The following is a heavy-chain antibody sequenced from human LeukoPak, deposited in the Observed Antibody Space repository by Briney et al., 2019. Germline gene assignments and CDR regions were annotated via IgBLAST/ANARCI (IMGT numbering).Heavy chain of an antibody. Sequence: SETLSLTCAVYGGSFSGYYWSWIRQPPGKGLEWIGEINHSGSTNYNPSLKSRVTISVDTSKNQFSLKLSSVTAADTAVYYCARGPNLYSSSYYYYMDVWGEGTTVTVSS. D-gene: IGHD6-13*01. CDR2: INHSGST. J-gene: IGHJ6*03. V-gene: IGHV4-34*01. CDR1: GGSFSGYY. CDR3: ARGPNLYSSSYYYYMDV.